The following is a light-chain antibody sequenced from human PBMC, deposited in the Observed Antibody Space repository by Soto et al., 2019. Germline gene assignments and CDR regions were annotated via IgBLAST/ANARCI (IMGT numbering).Light chain of an antibody. Sequence: EIVLTQSPATLSLSPGERATLSCRASQSVSTYLAWYQQKPAQAPRLLIYDASNRATGVPARFSGSGSGTDFTLTISSLEPEDFAVYFCQQYDDWLRLTFGGGTKVDI. V-gene: IGKV3-11*01. CDR1: QSVSTY. J-gene: IGKJ4*01. CDR3: QQYDDWLRLT. CDR2: DAS.